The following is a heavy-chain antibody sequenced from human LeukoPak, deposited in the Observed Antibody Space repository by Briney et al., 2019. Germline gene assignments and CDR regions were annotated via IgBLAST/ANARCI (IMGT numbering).Heavy chain of an antibody. D-gene: IGHD3-16*01. CDR3: TRGAGWLIDY. Sequence: SETLSLTCTVSDYSISDYYRGWVRQPPGKGLEWIGYFHDSGTSTYNPSLKSRVTISADTSKNQSSLKLNSLTTADTAVYYCTRGAGWLIDYWGQGILVTVSS. J-gene: IGHJ4*02. CDR2: FHDSGTS. CDR1: DYSISDYY. V-gene: IGHV4-59*01.